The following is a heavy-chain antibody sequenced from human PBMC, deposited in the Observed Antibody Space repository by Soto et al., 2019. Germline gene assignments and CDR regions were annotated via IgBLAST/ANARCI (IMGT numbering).Heavy chain of an antibody. CDR2: VFHTGGT. CDR3: ARVFLSGSGWMYYFDF. V-gene: IGHV4-4*02. D-gene: IGHD3-3*01. Sequence: QVQLQESGPGLVKPSETLSLTCTVSSDSIAGENWWSWVRQPPGLGLEWIGEVFHTGGTNYNPSLKSRVTMEVDKSKNQFFLKLISATAADTAVYYCARVFLSGSGWMYYFDFWGQGTLVSVSS. CDR1: SDSIAGENW. J-gene: IGHJ4*02.